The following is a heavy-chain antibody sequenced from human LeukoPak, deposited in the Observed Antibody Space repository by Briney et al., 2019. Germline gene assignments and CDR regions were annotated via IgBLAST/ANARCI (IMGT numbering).Heavy chain of an antibody. CDR2: ISAYNGNT. Sequence: ASVKVSCKASGYTFTSYGISWVRQAPGQGLEWMGWISAYNGNTNYAQKFQGRVTMTEDTSTDTAYMELSSLRSEDTAVYYCATDLNMDTALGIWGQGTMVTVSS. CDR3: ATDLNMDTALGI. J-gene: IGHJ3*01. CDR1: GYTFTSYG. D-gene: IGHD5-18*01. V-gene: IGHV1-18*01.